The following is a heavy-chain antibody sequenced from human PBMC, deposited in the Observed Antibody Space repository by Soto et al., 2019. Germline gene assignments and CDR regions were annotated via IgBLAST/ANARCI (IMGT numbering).Heavy chain of an antibody. D-gene: IGHD6-19*01. V-gene: IGHV1-2*04. CDR1: GYTFTGYY. CDR2: INPNSGGT. J-gene: IGHJ4*02. CDR3: ARSVIAVAGTADYFDY. Sequence: GASVKVSCTASGYTFTGYYMHWVRQAPGQGLEWMGWINPNSGGTNYAQKFQGWVTMTRDTSISTAYMELSRLRSDDTAVYYCARSVIAVAGTADYFDYWGQGTLVTVSS.